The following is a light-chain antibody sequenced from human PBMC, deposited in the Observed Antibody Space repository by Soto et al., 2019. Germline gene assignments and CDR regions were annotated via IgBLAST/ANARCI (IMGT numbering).Light chain of an antibody. Sequence: DVVMTQSPLFLPVTLGQPASISCRSSQSLVDSDGNIYLNWFHQRPGQSPRRLIYKVSNRDSGVPDRFSGSGSGTDFTLKISRVEAEDVGVYYCMQGTHWPLTFGPGTKVDIK. CDR3: MQGTHWPLT. CDR2: KVS. V-gene: IGKV2-30*01. J-gene: IGKJ3*01. CDR1: QSLVDSDGNIY.